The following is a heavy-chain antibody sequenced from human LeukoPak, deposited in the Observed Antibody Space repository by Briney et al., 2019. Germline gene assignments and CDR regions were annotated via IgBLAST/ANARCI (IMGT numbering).Heavy chain of an antibody. CDR3: ATAQATYYYDSSGYYVDY. Sequence: GGSLRLSCAASGFTFSSYGMHWVRQAPGKGLEWVAVIWHDGSNKYYADSVKGRFTISRDNSKNTLYLQMNSLRAEDTAVYYCATAQATYYYDSSGYYVDYWGQGTLVTVSS. D-gene: IGHD3-22*01. J-gene: IGHJ4*02. V-gene: IGHV3-33*01. CDR1: GFTFSSYG. CDR2: IWHDGSNK.